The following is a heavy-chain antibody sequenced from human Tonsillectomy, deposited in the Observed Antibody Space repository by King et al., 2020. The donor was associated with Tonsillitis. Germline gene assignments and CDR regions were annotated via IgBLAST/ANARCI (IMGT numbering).Heavy chain of an antibody. CDR1: GFTFSSYS. CDR2: ISSSSSYI. J-gene: IGHJ5*02. CDR3: ARERDMVATGWFDP. V-gene: IGHV3-21*01. Sequence: VQLVESGGGLVKPGGSLRLSCAASGFTFSSYSMNWVRQAPGKGLEWVSSISSSSSYIYYADSAKGRFTISRDNAKNSLYLQMNSLRAEDTAVYYCARERDMVATGWFDPWGQGTLVTVSS. D-gene: IGHD5-12*01.